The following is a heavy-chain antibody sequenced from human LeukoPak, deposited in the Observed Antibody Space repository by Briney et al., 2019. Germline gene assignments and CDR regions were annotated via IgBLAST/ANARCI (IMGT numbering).Heavy chain of an antibody. V-gene: IGHV4-59*01. CDR2: IYYSGST. J-gene: IGHJ4*02. Sequence: PSETLSLTCNVSGDSISSYYWSWIRQPPGKGLEWIGYIYYSGSTNYNPSLESRDTISVDTSKNQFSLKLSSVTAADTAVYYCARAGSGSYTGVVDYWGQGTLVTVSS. D-gene: IGHD1-26*01. CDR3: ARAGSGSYTGVVDY. CDR1: GDSISSYY.